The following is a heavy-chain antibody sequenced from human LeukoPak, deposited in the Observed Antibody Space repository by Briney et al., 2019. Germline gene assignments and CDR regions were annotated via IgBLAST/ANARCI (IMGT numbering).Heavy chain of an antibody. D-gene: IGHD3-16*01. CDR3: ARDSSQGDYGMDV. CDR2: ISYDGSNK. Sequence: GGSLRLSCAASGFTFSSYAMYWVRQAPGKGLEWVAVISYDGSNKYYADSVKGRFTISRDNSKNTLYLQMNSLRAEDTAVYYCARDSSQGDYGMDVWGKGTTVTVSS. J-gene: IGHJ6*04. CDR1: GFTFSSYA. V-gene: IGHV3-30*04.